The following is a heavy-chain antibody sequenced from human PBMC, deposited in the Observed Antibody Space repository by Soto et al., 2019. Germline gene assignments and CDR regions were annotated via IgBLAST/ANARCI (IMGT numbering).Heavy chain of an antibody. CDR1: GFPFSSYA. Sequence: GGSLRLSCVASGFPFSSYAMSWVRQTPGKGLEWVSGISGSGGRTYYADSVKGRYTISRDNSKNTLYLQMNSLRAEDTAVYYCAKGIGSSAYSSSDCWGQGSLVTVSS. V-gene: IGHV3-23*01. CDR2: ISGSGGRT. CDR3: AKGIGSSAYSSSDC. J-gene: IGHJ4*02. D-gene: IGHD3-22*01.